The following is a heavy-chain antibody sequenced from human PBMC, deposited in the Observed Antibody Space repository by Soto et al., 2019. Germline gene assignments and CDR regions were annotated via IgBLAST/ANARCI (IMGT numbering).Heavy chain of an antibody. CDR1: GFTFSSYG. V-gene: IGHV3-33*01. Sequence: QVQLVESGGGVVQPGRSLRLSCAASGFTFSSYGMHWVRQAPGKGLEWVAVIWYDGSNKYYADSVKGRFTISRDNSKTTLYLQMNSLRAEDTAVYYCARDLDSSSWYDYFDYWGQGTLVTVSS. CDR2: IWYDGSNK. D-gene: IGHD6-13*01. CDR3: ARDLDSSSWYDYFDY. J-gene: IGHJ4*02.